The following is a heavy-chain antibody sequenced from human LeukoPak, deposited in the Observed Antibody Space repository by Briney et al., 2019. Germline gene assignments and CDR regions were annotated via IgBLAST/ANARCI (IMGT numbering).Heavy chain of an antibody. CDR1: GGSISSGDYY. CDR3: ARDDHSGYFDY. D-gene: IGHD3-10*01. Sequence: SETLSLTCTVSGGSISSGDYYWSWIRQPPGKALEWIGYIYYSGSTYYNPSLKSRVTISVDTSKNQFSLKLSSVTAADTAVYYCARDDHSGYFDYWGQGALVTVSS. CDR2: IYYSGST. J-gene: IGHJ4*02. V-gene: IGHV4-30-4*08.